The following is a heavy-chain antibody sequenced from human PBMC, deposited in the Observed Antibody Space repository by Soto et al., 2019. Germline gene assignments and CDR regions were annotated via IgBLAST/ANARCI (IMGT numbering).Heavy chain of an antibody. CDR3: TRVPTPVPAAIDI. D-gene: IGHD2-15*01. Sequence: EVPLVESGGGLVQPGGSLRLSCVVSGFTFSDYYMDWVRQAPGKGLDWVGRIRNEANSYTTVYAASVTGRFTMSRDDSKNALYLQMDSLKTEDTDVYYCTRVPTPVPAAIDIWGQGTMVTVSS. V-gene: IGHV3-72*01. CDR2: IRNEANSYTT. J-gene: IGHJ3*02. CDR1: GFTFSDYY.